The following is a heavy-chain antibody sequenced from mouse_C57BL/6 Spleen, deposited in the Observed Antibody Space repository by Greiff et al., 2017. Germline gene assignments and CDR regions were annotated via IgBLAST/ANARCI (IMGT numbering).Heavy chain of an antibody. CDR1: GFTFSDYG. CDR2: ISSGSSTI. Sequence: EVMLVESGGGLVKPGGSLKLSCAASGFTFSDYGMHWVRQAPEKGLEWVAYISSGSSTIYYADKVKGRFTISRDNAKNTLFLQMTSLRSEDTAMYYCAKNKGIYYDYAWFAYWGQGTLVTVSA. J-gene: IGHJ3*01. V-gene: IGHV5-17*01. D-gene: IGHD2-4*01. CDR3: AKNKGIYYDYAWFAY.